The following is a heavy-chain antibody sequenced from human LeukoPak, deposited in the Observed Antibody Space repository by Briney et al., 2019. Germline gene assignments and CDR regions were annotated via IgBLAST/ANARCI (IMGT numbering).Heavy chain of an antibody. CDR2: ISSSGSTI. V-gene: IGHV3-48*03. CDR1: GFTFSSYE. D-gene: IGHD3-3*01. CDR3: ARDTADFWSGTLYYYYYMDV. Sequence: GGSLRLSXAASGFTFSSYEMNWVRQAPGKGLEWVSYISSSGSTIYYADSVKGRFTISRDNAKNSLYLQMNSLRAEDTAVYYCARDTADFWSGTLYYYYYMDVWGKGTTVTVSS. J-gene: IGHJ6*03.